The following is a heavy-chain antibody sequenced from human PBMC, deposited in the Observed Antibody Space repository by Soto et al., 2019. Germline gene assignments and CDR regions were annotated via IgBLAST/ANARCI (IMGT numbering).Heavy chain of an antibody. V-gene: IGHV1-69*01. J-gene: IGHJ6*02. CDR2: IIPIFGTA. CDR1: GGTFSSYA. D-gene: IGHD3-3*01. Sequence: QVQLVQSGAEVKKPGSSVKVSCKASGGTFSSYAISWVRQAPGQGLEWMGGIIPIFGTANYAQKFQGRVTIPADESTSTTYMGLSSLMSEETAVYYCARLPPYYDFWSGDYYREYYYYGMDVWGQGTTVTVSS. CDR3: ARLPPYYDFWSGDYYREYYYYGMDV.